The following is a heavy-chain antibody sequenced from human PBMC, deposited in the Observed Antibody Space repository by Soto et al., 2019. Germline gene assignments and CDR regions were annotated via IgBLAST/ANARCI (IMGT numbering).Heavy chain of an antibody. CDR3: SRIAVSGQITGFDY. CDR1: GGSISNSSYL. J-gene: IGHJ4*02. V-gene: IGHV4-39*01. CDR2: VSYSGST. D-gene: IGHD6-19*01. Sequence: SETLSLTCTVSGGSISNSSYLWGWIRQPPGKGLQWIGSVSYSGSTYYNPSLKSRVTISVDTSKTPASLRLSSVTAADPAVYYCSRIAVSGQITGFDYWGQGAVVTVS.